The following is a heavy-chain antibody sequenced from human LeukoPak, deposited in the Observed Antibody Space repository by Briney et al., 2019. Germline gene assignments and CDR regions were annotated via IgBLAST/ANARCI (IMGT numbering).Heavy chain of an antibody. D-gene: IGHD6-13*01. CDR2: IYSGGST. CDR1: GFTFSSYS. Sequence: AGGSLRLSCAASGFTFSSYSMNWVRQAPGKGLEWVSVIYSGGSTYYADSVKGRFTISRDNSKNTLYLQMNSLRAEDTAVYYCARKWAAAGTSVDYYYGMDVWGQGTTVTVSS. J-gene: IGHJ6*02. V-gene: IGHV3-53*01. CDR3: ARKWAAAGTSVDYYYGMDV.